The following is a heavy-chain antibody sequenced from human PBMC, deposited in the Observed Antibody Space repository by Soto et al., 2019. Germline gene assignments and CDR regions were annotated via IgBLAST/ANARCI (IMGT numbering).Heavy chain of an antibody. Sequence: QVQLVQSGAEVKKPGSSVKVSCKASGGTFSSYAISWVRQAPGQGLEWMGGIIPIFGTANYAQKFQGRVTITADESTSTAYMELSSLRSEDTAVYYCAREDSVVVVAATIYYYYGMDVWGQGTTVTVSS. J-gene: IGHJ6*02. CDR1: GGTFSSYA. V-gene: IGHV1-69*01. CDR2: IIPIFGTA. CDR3: AREDSVVVVAATIYYYYGMDV. D-gene: IGHD2-15*01.